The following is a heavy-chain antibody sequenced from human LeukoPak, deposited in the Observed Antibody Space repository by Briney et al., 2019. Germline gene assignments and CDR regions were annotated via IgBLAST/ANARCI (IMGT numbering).Heavy chain of an antibody. CDR1: GYSISSGYY. CDR3: ARDMNHSGYDLPFHY. Sequence: PSETLSFTCTVSGYSISSGYYWGWIREPPGKGLEWIGSIYHSGSTYYNPSLKGRVTISVDTSKNQFSLKLSSVTAADTAVYYCARDMNHSGYDLPFHYWGQGTLVTVSS. V-gene: IGHV4-38-2*02. D-gene: IGHD5-12*01. J-gene: IGHJ4*02. CDR2: IYHSGST.